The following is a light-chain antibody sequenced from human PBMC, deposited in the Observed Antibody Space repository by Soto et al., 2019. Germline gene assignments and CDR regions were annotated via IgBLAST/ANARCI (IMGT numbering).Light chain of an antibody. V-gene: IGLV1-40*01. CDR1: KSNIGADYV. Sequence: QYALTQPPSVSGAPGQRVTISCNGSKSNIGADYVVHWYQQLPGTAPKVLIYSNTNRPSGVPERFSASKSGTSASLAITGLQIEDESDYYCQSYASLLRSLVFGVGTKLTVL. J-gene: IGLJ2*01. CDR3: QSYASLLRSLV. CDR2: SNT.